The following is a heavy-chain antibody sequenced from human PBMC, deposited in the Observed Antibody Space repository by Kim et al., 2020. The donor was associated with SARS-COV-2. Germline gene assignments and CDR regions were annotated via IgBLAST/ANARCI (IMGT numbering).Heavy chain of an antibody. Sequence: ASVKVSCKASGYTFTSYAMNWVRQAPGQGLEWMGWINTNTGNPTYAQGFTGRFVFSLDTSVSTAYLQISSLKAEDTAVYYCARIHHYNSYNYYYYYGMDVWGQGTTVTVSS. D-gene: IGHD3-10*01. V-gene: IGHV7-4-1*02. CDR3: ARIHHYNSYNYYYYYGMDV. CDR1: GYTFTSYA. CDR2: INTNTGNP. J-gene: IGHJ6*02.